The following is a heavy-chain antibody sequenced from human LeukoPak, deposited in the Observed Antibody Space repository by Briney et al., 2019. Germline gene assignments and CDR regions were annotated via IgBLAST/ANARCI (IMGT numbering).Heavy chain of an antibody. V-gene: IGHV4-59*11. CDR1: GGSISSHY. Sequence: SETLSLTCTVSGGSISSHYWSWIRQPPGKGLEWIGYVENYGRTECIPSLQSRVTLSVDTSKNQFSLKLNSVTAADTAVYYCARVNINNWHSCDYWGQGTLVTVSS. D-gene: IGHD1-1*01. J-gene: IGHJ4*02. CDR3: ARVNINNWHSCDY. CDR2: VENYGRT.